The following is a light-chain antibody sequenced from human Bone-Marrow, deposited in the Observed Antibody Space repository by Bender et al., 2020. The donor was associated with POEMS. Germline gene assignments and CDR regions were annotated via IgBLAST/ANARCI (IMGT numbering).Light chain of an antibody. CDR3: SSYTSSSTWV. J-gene: IGLJ3*02. V-gene: IGLV2-14*01. CDR2: DVS. Sequence: QSALTQPASVSGSPGQSITISCTGTSSDVGNYNYVSWYQQHPGKAPKLIIYDVSNRPSGVSTRFSGSKSGNTASLIISGLQAEDEADYYCSSYTSSSTWVFGGGTKLTVL. CDR1: SSDVGNYNY.